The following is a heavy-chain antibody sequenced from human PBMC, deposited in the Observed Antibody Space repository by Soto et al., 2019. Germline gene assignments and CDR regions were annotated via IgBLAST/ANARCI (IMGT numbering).Heavy chain of an antibody. D-gene: IGHD6-6*01. CDR1: GFTFSSYG. Sequence: GGSLRLSCAASGFTFSSYGMHWVRQAPGKGLEWVAVIWYDGSNKYYADSVKGRFTISRDNSKNTLYLQMNSLRAEDTAVYYCARSTAARHGLALDYWGQGTLVTVSS. V-gene: IGHV3-33*01. J-gene: IGHJ4*02. CDR2: IWYDGSNK. CDR3: ARSTAARHGLALDY.